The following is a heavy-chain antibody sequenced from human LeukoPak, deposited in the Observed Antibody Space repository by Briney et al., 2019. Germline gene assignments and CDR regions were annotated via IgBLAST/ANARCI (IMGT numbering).Heavy chain of an antibody. CDR3: ARHDRSMRFFDY. D-gene: IGHD1-1*01. CDR1: GFSFRSYV. Sequence: GGSLRLSCAASGFSFRSYVMSWVRQAPGKGLEWVSAIGDNGGTTYYADSVEGRFTISRDNSKNTVFLQMNSLRAEDTAVYYCARHDRSMRFFDYWGQGTLVTVSS. V-gene: IGHV3-23*01. J-gene: IGHJ4*02. CDR2: IGDNGGTT.